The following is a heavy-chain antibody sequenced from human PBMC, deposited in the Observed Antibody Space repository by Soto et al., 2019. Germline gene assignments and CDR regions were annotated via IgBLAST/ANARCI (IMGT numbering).Heavy chain of an antibody. CDR2: IIPILGIA. CDR3: ARWGYSSSSGDYYYMDV. D-gene: IGHD6-6*01. CDR1: GGTFSSYP. V-gene: IGHV1-69*02. J-gene: IGHJ6*03. Sequence: QVQLVQSGAEVKKPGSSVKVSCKASGGTFSSYPISWVRQAPGQGLEWMGRIIPILGIANYAQKFQGRVTITADKSTSTAYMELSSLRSEDTAVYYCARWGYSSSSGDYYYMDVWGKGTTVTVSS.